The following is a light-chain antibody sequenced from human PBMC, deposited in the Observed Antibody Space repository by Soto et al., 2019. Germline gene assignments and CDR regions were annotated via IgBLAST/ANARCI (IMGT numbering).Light chain of an antibody. V-gene: IGLV2-14*01. CDR2: GVS. Sequence: QSVLTQPASVSGSPGQSITISCTGTSSDIGGYNYVSWYQQHPGKAPKLMIYGVSNRPSGVSGRFSGSKSGNTASLTISGLQAEDEADYYCHSYRSSITPVVFGGGTKLTVL. CDR1: SSDIGGYNY. J-gene: IGLJ2*01. CDR3: HSYRSSITPVV.